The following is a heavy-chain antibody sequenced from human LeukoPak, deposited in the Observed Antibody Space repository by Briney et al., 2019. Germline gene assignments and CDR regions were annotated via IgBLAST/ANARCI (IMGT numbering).Heavy chain of an antibody. CDR2: IRSKACGGTT. D-gene: IGHD6-13*01. CDR1: GFTFGDFA. V-gene: IGHV3-49*04. CDR3: TRGFSSWPYYFDY. Sequence: GGSLRLSYTASGFTFGDFAMSWVRQAPGKGLEWVGFIRSKACGGTTDYAASVKGRFTISRDDSKSITYLQMNSLKTEDTAVYYCTRGFSSWPYYFDYWGQGTLVTVSS. J-gene: IGHJ4*02.